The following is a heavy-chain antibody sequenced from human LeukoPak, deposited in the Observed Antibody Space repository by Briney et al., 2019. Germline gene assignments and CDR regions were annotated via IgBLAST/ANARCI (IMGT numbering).Heavy chain of an antibody. CDR3: ARDSLDISGYHSGFDY. J-gene: IGHJ4*02. V-gene: IGHV1-69*04. D-gene: IGHD3-22*01. CDR2: IIPMLNMT. CDR1: GGMFSSYG. Sequence: GASVKVSCKASGGMFSSYGISWVRQAPGQGLEWMGRIIPMLNMTNHAQKFQGRVTITANKYSSTVYMELSSLRSEDTALYYCARDSLDISGYHSGFDYWGQGTLVTVFS.